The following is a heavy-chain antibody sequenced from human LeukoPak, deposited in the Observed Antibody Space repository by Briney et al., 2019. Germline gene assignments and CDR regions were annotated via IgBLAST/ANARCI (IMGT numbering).Heavy chain of an antibody. CDR2: IIPMFRKA. V-gene: IGHV1-69*05. CDR1: GGTSINYA. CDR3: TRDLDDPRGYNVFAY. D-gene: IGHD6-25*01. J-gene: IGHJ4*02. Sequence: SVKVSCKASGGTSINYAINWVRHAPGQGLQWMGGIIPMFRKAHFAQRFQGRVTITTDEFTNTTYMELSSLRSEDTAVYYCTRDLDDPRGYNVFAYWGQGSLVTVSS.